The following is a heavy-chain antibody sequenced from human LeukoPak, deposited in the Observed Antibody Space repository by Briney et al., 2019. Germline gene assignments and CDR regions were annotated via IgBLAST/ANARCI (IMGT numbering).Heavy chain of an antibody. V-gene: IGHV4-34*01. Sequence: SETLSLTCAVYGGSFSGYYWSWIRQPPGKGLEWIGEINHSGSTNYNPSLKSRVTISVDTSKNQFSLKLSSVTAADTAVYYCARAWSSSGYYYGVDYWGQGTLVTVSS. CDR2: INHSGST. CDR1: GGSFSGYY. CDR3: ARAWSSSGYYYGVDY. D-gene: IGHD3-22*01. J-gene: IGHJ4*02.